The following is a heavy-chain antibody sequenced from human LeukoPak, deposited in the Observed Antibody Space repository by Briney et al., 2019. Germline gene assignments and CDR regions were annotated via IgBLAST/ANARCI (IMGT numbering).Heavy chain of an antibody. CDR3: PSAYGGHLDN. Sequence: GGSLRLSCAASGFTLSSYELMWVRQAPRKGRDWVSYISGIDDTIYYAASVKGRFNNTRENAEEPLYLQMNCRSVQEKACYLFPSAYGGHLDNWGQGTLVTVSS. CDR2: ISGIDDTI. D-gene: IGHD3-16*01. J-gene: IGHJ4*02. V-gene: IGHV3-48*03. CDR1: GFTLSSYE.